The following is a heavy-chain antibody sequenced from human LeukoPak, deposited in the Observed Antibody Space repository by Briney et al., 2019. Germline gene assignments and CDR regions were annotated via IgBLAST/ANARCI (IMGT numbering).Heavy chain of an antibody. Sequence: TRWVRQPPPTPPPSPPATTGSPGSTYYADYVKGRFTLSRDNSKNTLYLQMNSLRAEATAVYYCAKDSQSHYYDSSGYYLPFDYRGQGTLVTVYS. V-gene: IGHV3-23*01. CDR2: TTGSPGST. J-gene: IGHJ4*02. D-gene: IGHD3-22*01. CDR3: AKDSQSHYYDSSGYYLPFDY.